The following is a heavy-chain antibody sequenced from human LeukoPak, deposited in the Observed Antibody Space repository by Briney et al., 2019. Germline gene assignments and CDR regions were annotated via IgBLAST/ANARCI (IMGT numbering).Heavy chain of an antibody. V-gene: IGHV4-34*01. D-gene: IGHD3-22*01. CDR1: GGSFSAYY. CDR3: ARDLGYYDSSGPTTDY. J-gene: IGHJ4*02. CDR2: IYHSGST. Sequence: SETLSLTCAVYGGSFSAYYWSWLRQPPGKGLEWIGEIYHSGSTNYNPSLKSRVTISVDKSKNQFSLKLSSVTAADTAVYYCARDLGYYDSSGPTTDYWGQGTLVTVSS.